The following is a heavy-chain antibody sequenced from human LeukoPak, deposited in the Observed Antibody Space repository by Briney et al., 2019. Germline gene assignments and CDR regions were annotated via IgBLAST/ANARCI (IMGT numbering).Heavy chain of an antibody. CDR2: IGGSGGRT. D-gene: IGHD3-10*01. J-gene: IGHJ4*02. CDR3: AKRGVVIRVVLVGFHKEAYYFDS. Sequence: GGSLRLSCAVSGITLSNYGMSWVRQAPGKGLEWVAGIGGSGGRTNYADSVKGRFTISRDSPKNTLYLQMNSLRAEDTAVYFCAKRGVVIRVVLVGFHKEAYYFDSWGQGALVTVSS. CDR1: GITLSNYG. V-gene: IGHV3-23*01.